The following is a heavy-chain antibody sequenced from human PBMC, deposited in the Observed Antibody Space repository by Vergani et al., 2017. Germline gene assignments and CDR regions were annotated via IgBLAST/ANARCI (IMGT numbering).Heavy chain of an antibody. CDR1: GYTFTSYA. Sequence: QVQLVQSGAEVKKPGASVKVSCKASGYTFTSYAMHWVRQAPGQRLEWMGWINAGNGNTKYSQKFQGRVTITRDTSASTAYMELSSLRSEDTAVYYCARGDGSGKYYYYMDVWGKGTTVTVSS. CDR3: ARGDGSGKYYYYMDV. CDR2: INAGNGNT. J-gene: IGHJ6*03. D-gene: IGHD3-10*01. V-gene: IGHV1-3*01.